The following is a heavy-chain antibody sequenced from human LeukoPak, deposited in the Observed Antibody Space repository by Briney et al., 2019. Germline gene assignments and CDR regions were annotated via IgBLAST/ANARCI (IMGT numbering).Heavy chain of an antibody. J-gene: IGHJ4*02. CDR1: GFTCSSYW. CDR3: ARDKTGTWGPDY. Sequence: GGSLRLSCAASGFTCSSYWMKWVRQAPGKGLEGVANIQKYESNKYYVSSVKGHFTTSKDNATNTVYLQMNSLRADDTAVYYCARDKTGTWGPDYWGQGTLVTVSS. V-gene: IGHV3-7*01. CDR2: IQKYESNK. D-gene: IGHD3-9*01.